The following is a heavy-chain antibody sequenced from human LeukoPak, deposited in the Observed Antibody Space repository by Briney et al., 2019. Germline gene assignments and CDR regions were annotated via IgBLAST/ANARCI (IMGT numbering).Heavy chain of an antibody. V-gene: IGHV1-69*13. CDR2: IIPIFGTA. Sequence: SVTVSCKASGGTFSSYAISWVRQAPGQGLEWMGGIIPIFGTANYAQKFQGRVTITADESTGTAYMELSSLRSEDTAVYYCARDRDYSNYFYYYGMDVWGQGTTVTVSS. D-gene: IGHD4-11*01. J-gene: IGHJ6*02. CDR3: ARDRDYSNYFYYYGMDV. CDR1: GGTFSSYA.